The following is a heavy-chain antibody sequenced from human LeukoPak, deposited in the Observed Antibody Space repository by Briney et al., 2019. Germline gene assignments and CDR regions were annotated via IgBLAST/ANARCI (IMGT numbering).Heavy chain of an antibody. CDR1: SYSISSGYY. CDR2: IYHSGSS. V-gene: IGHV4-38-2*02. Sequence: PSETLSLTCTVSSYSISSGYYWGWIRQAPGKGLEWIGSIYHSGSSHYNPSLKSRVTISADTSKNQFSLKLSSVTAADTAVYYCARDRTSDLVFDFWGQGTLVTVSS. J-gene: IGHJ4*02. D-gene: IGHD2-2*01. CDR3: ARDRTSDLVFDF.